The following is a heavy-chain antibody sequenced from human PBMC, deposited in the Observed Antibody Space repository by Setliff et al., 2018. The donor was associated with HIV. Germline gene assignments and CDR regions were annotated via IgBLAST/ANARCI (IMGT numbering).Heavy chain of an antibody. CDR1: GYFISSGYY. CDR2: VSSRGDT. V-gene: IGHV4-38-2*01. J-gene: IGHJ4*02. CDR3: AQLGMVDDFDY. Sequence: SETLSLTCAVSGYFISSGYYWGWIRQPPGKGLEWIGRVSSRGDTNYNPSLKSRVTMSVDTSKNHFSLKLRSVTAADTAVYYCAQLGMVDDFDYWGQGTLVTVSS. D-gene: IGHD1-1*01.